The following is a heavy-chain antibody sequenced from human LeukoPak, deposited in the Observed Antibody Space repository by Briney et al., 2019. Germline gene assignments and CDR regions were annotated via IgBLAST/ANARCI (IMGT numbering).Heavy chain of an antibody. J-gene: IGHJ4*02. CDR2: INWNGDST. D-gene: IGHD3-10*01. V-gene: IGHV3-20*04. CDR1: GFSFDDYG. Sequence: GGSLRLSCAASGFSFDDYGLTWVRQAPGKGLEWVSGINWNGDSTDYADSVKGRFTISRDNAKNSLYLQMNSLRAEDTAVYYCARRGVGYSPPFDYWGQGTLVTVSS. CDR3: ARRGVGYSPPFDY.